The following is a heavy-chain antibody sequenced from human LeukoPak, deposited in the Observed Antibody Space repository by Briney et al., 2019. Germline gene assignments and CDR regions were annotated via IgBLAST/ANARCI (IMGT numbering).Heavy chain of an antibody. CDR1: GGSISSGSYY. D-gene: IGHD1-7*01. CDR2: IYTSGST. V-gene: IGHV4-61*02. Sequence: PSQTLSLTCTVSGGSISSGSYYWRWIRQPAGKGLEWIGRIYTSGSTNYNPSLKSRVTISVDTSKNQFSLKLSSVTAADTAVYYCARTNYADSPDAFDIWGQGTMVTVSS. CDR3: ARTNYADSPDAFDI. J-gene: IGHJ3*02.